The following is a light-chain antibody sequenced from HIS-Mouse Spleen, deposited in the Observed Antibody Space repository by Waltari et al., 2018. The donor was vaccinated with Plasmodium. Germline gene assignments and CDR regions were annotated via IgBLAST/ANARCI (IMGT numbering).Light chain of an antibody. Sequence: QSALTQPASVSGSPGQSITISCTGTSSDVGGYHYVSWYQQHPGKAPKLMIYEVSNRPSGVSNLFSGAKSGNTASLTISGLQAEDEADYYCSSYTSSSTLVFGTGTKVTVL. V-gene: IGLV2-14*01. CDR3: SSYTSSSTLV. J-gene: IGLJ1*01. CDR2: EVS. CDR1: SSDVGGYHY.